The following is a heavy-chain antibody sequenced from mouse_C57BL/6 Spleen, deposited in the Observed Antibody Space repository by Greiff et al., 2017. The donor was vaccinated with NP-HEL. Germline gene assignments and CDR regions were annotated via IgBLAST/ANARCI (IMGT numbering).Heavy chain of an antibody. J-gene: IGHJ3*01. Sequence: VMLVESGPGLVAPSQSLSITCTVSGFSLTSYGVDWVRQSPGKGLEWLGVIWGVGSTNYNSALKSRLSISKDNSKSQVFLKMNSLQTDDTAMYYCASGGGKETWFAYWGQGTLVTVSA. CDR2: IWGVGST. V-gene: IGHV2-6*01. CDR1: GFSLTSYG. D-gene: IGHD1-3*01. CDR3: ASGGGKETWFAY.